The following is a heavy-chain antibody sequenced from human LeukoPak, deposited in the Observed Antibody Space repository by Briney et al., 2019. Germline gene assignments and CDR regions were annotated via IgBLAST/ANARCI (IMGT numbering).Heavy chain of an antibody. Sequence: SETLSLTCTVSGGSISSYYWSWIRQPAGKGLEWIGRIYTSGSTNYNPPLKSRVTMSVDTSKNQFSLKLSSVTAADTAVYYCARSSYLGPTGYDYVWGSYDFDYWGQGTLVTVSS. V-gene: IGHV4-4*07. J-gene: IGHJ4*02. CDR3: ARSSYLGPTGYDYVWGSYDFDY. CDR2: IYTSGST. CDR1: GGSISSYY. D-gene: IGHD3-16*01.